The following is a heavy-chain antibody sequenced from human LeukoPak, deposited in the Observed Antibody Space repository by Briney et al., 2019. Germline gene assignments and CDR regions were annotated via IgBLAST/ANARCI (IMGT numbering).Heavy chain of an antibody. CDR3: ARVVAARFDP. CDR1: GYSISSGYY. Sequence: PSETLSLTCTVSGYSISSGYYWGWIRQPPGKGLEWIGSIYHSGSTYYNPSLKSRVTISVDTCKNQFSLTLSSVTAADTAVYYCARVVAARFDPWGQGTLVTVSS. D-gene: IGHD2-15*01. V-gene: IGHV4-38-2*02. CDR2: IYHSGST. J-gene: IGHJ5*02.